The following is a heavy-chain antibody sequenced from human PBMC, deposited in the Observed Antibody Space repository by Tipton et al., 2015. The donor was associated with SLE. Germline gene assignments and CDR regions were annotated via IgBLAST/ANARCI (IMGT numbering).Heavy chain of an antibody. V-gene: IGHV4-59*01. J-gene: IGHJ6*03. CDR2: IDYSGTT. CDR1: GGSISGYY. CDR3: TRGSSSQAGYYYYMDV. Sequence: TLSLTCAVSGGSISGYYWSWIRQSPGKGLEWIGHIDYSGTTYYNPSLKSRLTISLHSSNNQFSLNLYSVAAADTAIYYCTRGSSSQAGYYYYMDVWGKGTTVTVSS. D-gene: IGHD6-13*01.